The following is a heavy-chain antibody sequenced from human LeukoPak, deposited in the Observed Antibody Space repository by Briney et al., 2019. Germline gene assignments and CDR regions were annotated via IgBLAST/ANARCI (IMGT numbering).Heavy chain of an antibody. D-gene: IGHD6-19*01. V-gene: IGHV3-23*01. CDR3: VKDQREAYRSGWSRDFDY. CDR2: ISGSGSIP. CDR1: GFTFSDYL. J-gene: IGHJ4*02. Sequence: GGSLRLSCAASGFTFSDYLMSWVRQTPGKGLEWVSSISGSGSIPYYVDSVKGRFTISRDNSKNTLYLQVNSLRVEDTAVYYCVKDQREAYRSGWSRDFDYWGQGTLVTVSS.